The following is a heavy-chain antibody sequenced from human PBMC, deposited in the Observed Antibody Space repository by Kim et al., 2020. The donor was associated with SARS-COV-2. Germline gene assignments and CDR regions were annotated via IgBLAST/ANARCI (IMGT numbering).Heavy chain of an antibody. CDR1: GGSITDYH. Sequence: SETLSLVCSVSGGSITDYHWSWIRQAPGKGLEWVGYISPTGSPKYSPSLKSRVTLSLDSSKNEFSLKLASVIAADTAVYYCAGGGKFYDILTGLGYWGRG. CDR3: AGGGKFYDILTGLGY. J-gene: IGHJ1*01. D-gene: IGHD3-9*01. CDR2: ISPTGSP. V-gene: IGHV4-59*01.